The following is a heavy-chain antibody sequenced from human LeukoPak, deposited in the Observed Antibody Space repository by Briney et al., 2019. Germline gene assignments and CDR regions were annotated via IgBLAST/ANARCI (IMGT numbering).Heavy chain of an antibody. Sequence: PGGSLRLSCTASGLTISHHCMNWIRQAPGKGLEWISYSCITGSPTHYAESVKGRFTVSRDNSKNSLYLQMDSLRSDDTAFYYCARGDIPYNNYFDYWGQGALVTVSS. V-gene: IGHV3-11*01. CDR2: SCITGSPT. CDR3: ARGDIPYNNYFDY. CDR1: GLTISHHC. D-gene: IGHD1-1*01. J-gene: IGHJ4*02.